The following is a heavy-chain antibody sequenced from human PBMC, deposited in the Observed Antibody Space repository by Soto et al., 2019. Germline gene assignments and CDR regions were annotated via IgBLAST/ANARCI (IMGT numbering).Heavy chain of an antibody. CDR2: ISYDGSNK. J-gene: IGHJ3*02. V-gene: IGHV3-30-3*01. CDR1: GFTFSSYA. CDR3: ARGSQGGDISGQVDAFDI. Sequence: QVQLVESGGGVVQPGRSLRLSCAASGFTFSSYAMHWVRQAPGKGLEWVAVISYDGSNKYYADSVKGRFTISRDNSKNTLYLQMNSLRAEDTAVYYCARGSQGGDISGQVDAFDIWGQGTIVTVSS. D-gene: IGHD3-22*01.